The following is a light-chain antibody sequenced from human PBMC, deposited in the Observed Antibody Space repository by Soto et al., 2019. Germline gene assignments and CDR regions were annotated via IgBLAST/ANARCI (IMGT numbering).Light chain of an antibody. CDR3: QQYYSPPYT. J-gene: IGKJ2*01. CDR1: QSILYSSNNKNQ. CDR2: WAS. Sequence: DIVMTQSPDSLAVSLGERATINCKSSQSILYSSNNKNQLAWYQQKPGQPPKLLFYWASTRESGVPDRFSGSESATDVNLTIRSLQAEDVAVYYCQQYYSPPYTFGQGTKLEI. V-gene: IGKV4-1*01.